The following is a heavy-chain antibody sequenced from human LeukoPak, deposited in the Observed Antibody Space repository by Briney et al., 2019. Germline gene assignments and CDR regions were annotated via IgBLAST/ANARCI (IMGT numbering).Heavy chain of an antibody. V-gene: IGHV4-34*01. CDR2: INHSGST. J-gene: IGHJ6*03. CDR3: ARGRIASGAYYYYMDV. D-gene: IGHD2-21*01. Sequence: SETLSLTCAVYGGSFSGYYWSWIRQPPGKGLEWIGEINHSGSTIYNPSFKSRVTISVDTSKNQVSLKLSSVTAAETAVYYCARGRIASGAYYYYMDVWGKGTTVTVSS. CDR1: GGSFSGYY.